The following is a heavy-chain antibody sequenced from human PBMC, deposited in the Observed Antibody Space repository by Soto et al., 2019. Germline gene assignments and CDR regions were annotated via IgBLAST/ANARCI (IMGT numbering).Heavy chain of an antibody. J-gene: IGHJ4*02. Sequence: ASVKVSCKASGGTFSSYAISWVRQAPGQGLEWMGGIIPIFGTANYAQKFQGRVTITADESTSTAYMELSSLRSEDTAVYYCARQQRRYYYDSSGSYFDYWGQGTLVTVSS. CDR2: IIPIFGTA. CDR3: ARQQRRYYYDSSGSYFDY. V-gene: IGHV1-69*13. CDR1: GGTFSSYA. D-gene: IGHD3-22*01.